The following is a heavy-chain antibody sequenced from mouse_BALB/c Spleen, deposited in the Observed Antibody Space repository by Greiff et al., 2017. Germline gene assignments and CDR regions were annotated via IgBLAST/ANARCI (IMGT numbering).Heavy chain of an antibody. V-gene: IGHV7-3*02. CDR2: IRNKANGYTT. D-gene: IGHD4-1*01. Sequence: EVKVVESGGGLVQPGGSLRLSCATSGFTFTDYYMSWVRQPPGKALEWLGFIRNKANGYTTEYSASVKGRFTISRDNSQSILYLQMNTLRAEDSATYYCARDKLAYLDYWGQGTTLTVSS. J-gene: IGHJ2*01. CDR1: GFTFTDYY. CDR3: ARDKLAYLDY.